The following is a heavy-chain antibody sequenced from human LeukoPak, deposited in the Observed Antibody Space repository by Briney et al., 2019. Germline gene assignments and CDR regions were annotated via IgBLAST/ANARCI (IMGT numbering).Heavy chain of an antibody. Sequence: SETLSLTCAVYGGSFSGYYWSWIRQPPGKGLEWIGEINHIRSTNYNPSLKSRVTISVDTSKNQFSLKLSSVTAADTAVYYCARGPIVTSPYYFDYWGQGTLVTVSS. CDR2: INHIRST. J-gene: IGHJ4*02. V-gene: IGHV4-34*01. CDR1: GGSFSGYY. D-gene: IGHD2/OR15-2a*01. CDR3: ARGPIVTSPYYFDY.